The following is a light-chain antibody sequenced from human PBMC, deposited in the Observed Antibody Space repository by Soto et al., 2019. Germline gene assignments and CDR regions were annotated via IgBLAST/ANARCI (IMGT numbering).Light chain of an antibody. J-gene: IGKJ1*01. Sequence: EIVMTQSPATLSVPPGERGTISCRASESIGSNLAWYQQKPGQAPRLLIYGASSRATGIPDRFSGSGSGTDFTLTISRLEPEDFAVYYCQQYGSSTTFGQGTKVDIK. CDR1: ESIGSN. CDR2: GAS. CDR3: QQYGSSTT. V-gene: IGKV3-20*01.